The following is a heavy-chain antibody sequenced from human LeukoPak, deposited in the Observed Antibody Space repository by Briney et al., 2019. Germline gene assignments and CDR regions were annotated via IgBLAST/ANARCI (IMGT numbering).Heavy chain of an antibody. J-gene: IGHJ6*03. CDR3: ARDPDGDYVYYYYMDV. V-gene: IGHV4-34*01. D-gene: IGHD4-17*01. Sequence: SETLSLTCAVYGGSFSGYCWSWIRQPPGKGLEWIGEINHSGSTNYNPSLKSRVTISVDTSKNQFSLKLSSVTAADTAVYYCARDPDGDYVYYYYMDVWGKGTTVTVSS. CDR1: GGSFSGYC. CDR2: INHSGST.